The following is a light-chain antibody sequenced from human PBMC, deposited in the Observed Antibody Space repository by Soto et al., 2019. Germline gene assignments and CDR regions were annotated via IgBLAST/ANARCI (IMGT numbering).Light chain of an antibody. J-gene: IGKJ1*01. CDR2: DAS. CDR3: QQCYMGWT. CDR1: QSISSW. Sequence: DIQMTQSPSTLSASVGDRVTITCRASQSISSWLAWYQQKPGKAPKLLIYDASNLESGVPSRFSGSGSGTEFTFSITSLQPEDFGTYYCQQCYMGWTFGQGTKVDTK. V-gene: IGKV1-5*01.